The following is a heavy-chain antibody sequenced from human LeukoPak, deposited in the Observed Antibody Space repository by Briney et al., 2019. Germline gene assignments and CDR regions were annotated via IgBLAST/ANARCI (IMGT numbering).Heavy chain of an antibody. V-gene: IGHV4-30-4*01. CDR3: TRDVPRSSGYPDN. CDR2: ISYSGST. Sequence: SETLSLTCTVSGGSISSGDYYWSWIRQPPGKGLEWIGYISYSGSTYYNPSLKSRVAISVDTSKNQFSLTVSSVTAADTAVYYCTRDVPRSSGYPDNWGQGTLVTVSS. J-gene: IGHJ4*02. CDR1: GGSISSGDYY. D-gene: IGHD3-22*01.